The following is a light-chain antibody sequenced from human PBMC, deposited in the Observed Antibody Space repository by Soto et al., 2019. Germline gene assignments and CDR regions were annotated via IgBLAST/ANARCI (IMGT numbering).Light chain of an antibody. CDR1: QDISNY. Sequence: DIQMTQSPSSLSASVGDRVSITCQASQDISNYLSWYQQKPGKAPNLLIYGASNLKTGVPSRFSGSGSGTEFIFTISSLQPEDIATYYCQQYGNLPITFGQGTRLEIK. CDR3: QQYGNLPIT. J-gene: IGKJ5*01. V-gene: IGKV1-33*01. CDR2: GAS.